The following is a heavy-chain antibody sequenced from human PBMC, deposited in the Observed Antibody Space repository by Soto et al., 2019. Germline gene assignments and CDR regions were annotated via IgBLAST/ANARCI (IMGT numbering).Heavy chain of an antibody. CDR2: IYYSGST. D-gene: IGHD2-21*02. J-gene: IGHJ4*02. CDR3: ATAHCGGDCYLDY. CDR1: GGSSSRGDYY. Sequence: SEALSLTCTVPGGSSSRGDYYWSWIRQPPGKGLGGIWYIYYSGSTYYNPALKSRVTISVDTSKNQFSLTLSSVTAADTAVYYCATAHCGGDCYLDYWGQGTLVTVSS. V-gene: IGHV4-30-4*01.